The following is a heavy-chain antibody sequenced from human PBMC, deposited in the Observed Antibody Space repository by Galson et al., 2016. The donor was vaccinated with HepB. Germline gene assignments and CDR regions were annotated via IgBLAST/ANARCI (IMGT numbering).Heavy chain of an antibody. CDR1: GFTFNNAW. D-gene: IGHD6-19*01. J-gene: IGHJ5*02. V-gene: IGHV3-15*01. CDR3: TTGPLPVAVAPHTWFDP. Sequence: SLRLSCAASGFTFNNAWMSWVRQAPGKGLEWVARIKSQSYGGTTDYAAPVKGRFTISRDDSKTTLYLQMNSLKTEDTAMYYCTTGPLPVAVAPHTWFDPWGPGTLVSVSS. CDR2: IKSQSYGGTT.